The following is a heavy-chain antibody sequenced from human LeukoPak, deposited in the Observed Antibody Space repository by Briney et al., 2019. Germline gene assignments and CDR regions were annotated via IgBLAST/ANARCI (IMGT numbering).Heavy chain of an antibody. CDR1: GFTFSDYY. CDR2: ISSSGSSI. V-gene: IGHV3-11*01. D-gene: IGHD1-26*01. CDR3: ARVLSGSYYAVYYFDY. Sequence: GRSLRLSCAASGFTFSDYYMSWIRQAPGKGLEWVSLISSSGSSIYYADSVKGRFTISRDNAKNSLYLQMNSLRAEDTAVYYCARVLSGSYYAVYYFDYWGQGTLVTVSS. J-gene: IGHJ4*02.